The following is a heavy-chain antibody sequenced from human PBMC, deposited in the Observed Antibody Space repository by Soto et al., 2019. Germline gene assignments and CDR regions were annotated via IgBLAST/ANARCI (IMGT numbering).Heavy chain of an antibody. Sequence: GESLKISCKGSGYNFAGYWIAWVRQMPGKGLELMGIIYPSDSDTRYRPSFQGQVTISADKSISSAYLQWSSLRASDTAMYYCARGGVSTRTFDYWGEGTPVTVSS. CDR2: IYPSDSDT. CDR3: ARGGVSTRTFDY. D-gene: IGHD3-3*01. CDR1: GYNFAGYW. J-gene: IGHJ4*02. V-gene: IGHV5-51*01.